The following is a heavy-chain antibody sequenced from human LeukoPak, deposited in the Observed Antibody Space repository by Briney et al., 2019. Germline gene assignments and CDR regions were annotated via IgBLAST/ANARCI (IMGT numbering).Heavy chain of an antibody. CDR2: IIPIFGTA. J-gene: IGHJ6*03. D-gene: IGHD5-24*01. CDR1: GGTFSSYA. CDR3: ARVSVRDGYNSVYYYYMDV. V-gene: IGHV1-69*05. Sequence: ASVKVSCKASGGTFSSYAISWVRQAPGQGLEWMGGIIPIFGTANYAQKFQGRVTITTDESTSTAYMELSSLRSEDTAVYYCARVSVRDGYNSVYYYYMDVWGKGTTVTVSS.